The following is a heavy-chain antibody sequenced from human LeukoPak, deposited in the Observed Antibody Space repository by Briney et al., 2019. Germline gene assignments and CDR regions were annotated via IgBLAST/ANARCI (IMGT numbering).Heavy chain of an antibody. J-gene: IGHJ4*02. CDR1: GGSISSGGYY. D-gene: IGHD2-2*01. CDR2: IYYSGST. V-gene: IGHV4-31*03. CDR3: ARACGSSTSCLDY. Sequence: SQTLSLTCTVSGGSISSGGYYWSWIRQHPGKGLEWIGYIYYSGSTYYNPPLKSRVTISVDTSKNQFSLKLSSVTAADTAVYYCARACGSSTSCLDYWGQGTLVTVSS.